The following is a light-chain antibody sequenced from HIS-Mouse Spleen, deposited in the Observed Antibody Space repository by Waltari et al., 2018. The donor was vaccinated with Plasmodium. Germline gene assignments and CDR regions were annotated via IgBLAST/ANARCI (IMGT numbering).Light chain of an antibody. CDR2: KDS. J-gene: IGLJ2*01. CDR1: AFPKQY. V-gene: IGLV3-25*03. Sequence: SYELTQPPAVSVSPGQTARITCYGEAFPKQYAYWYQQKPGQAPVLVIYKDSERPSGIPERFSGSSSGTTVTLTISGVQAEDEADYYCQSADSSGTYRVFGGGTKLTVL. CDR3: QSADSSGTYRV.